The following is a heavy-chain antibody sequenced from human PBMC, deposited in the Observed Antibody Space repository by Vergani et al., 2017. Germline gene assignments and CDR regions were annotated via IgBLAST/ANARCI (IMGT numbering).Heavy chain of an antibody. D-gene: IGHD3-10*01. CDR3: ARLSYGSGSYLYYFDY. Sequence: QVQLQESGPGLVKPSETLSLTCTVSGGSVSSGSYYWSWIRQPPGKGLEWIGYIYYSGSTNYNPSLKSRVTISVDTSKNQFSLKLSSVTAADTAVYYCARLSYGSGSYLYYFDYWGQGTLVTVSS. V-gene: IGHV4-61*01. CDR1: GGSVSSGSYY. CDR2: IYYSGST. J-gene: IGHJ4*02.